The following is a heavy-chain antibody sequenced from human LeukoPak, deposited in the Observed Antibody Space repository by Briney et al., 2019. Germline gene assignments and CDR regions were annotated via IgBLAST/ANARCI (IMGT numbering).Heavy chain of an antibody. D-gene: IGHD3-10*01. Sequence: NPSGTLSLTCAVSGVSISSSNWWSWVRQPPGKGLEWIGEIYHSGSTNYNPSLKSRVTISVDKSKNQFSLKLSSVTAADTAVYYCARSTVNYYGSGSPLYFDYWGQGTLVTVSS. CDR1: GVSISSSNW. CDR3: ARSTVNYYGSGSPLYFDY. J-gene: IGHJ4*02. V-gene: IGHV4-4*02. CDR2: IYHSGST.